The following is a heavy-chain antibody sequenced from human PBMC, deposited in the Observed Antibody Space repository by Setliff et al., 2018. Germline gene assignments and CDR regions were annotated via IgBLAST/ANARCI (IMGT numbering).Heavy chain of an antibody. CDR2: TIPMFGTT. CDR1: GATFSSYG. Sequence: SVKVSCKASGATFSSYGISWVRQAPGQGLEWMGGTIPMFGTTEYAQKFQGRLTIITDESTNTAFMQLSSLRSDDTAVYYCVREGVDSRSSTDYRYYMDVWGKGTTVTRLL. J-gene: IGHJ6*03. V-gene: IGHV1-69*05. CDR3: VREGVDSRSSTDYRYYMDV. D-gene: IGHD3-22*01.